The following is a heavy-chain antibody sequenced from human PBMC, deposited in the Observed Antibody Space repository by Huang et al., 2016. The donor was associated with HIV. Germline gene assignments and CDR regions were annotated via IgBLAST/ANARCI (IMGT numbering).Heavy chain of an antibody. D-gene: IGHD1-26*01. CDR2: IYPRGIT. CDR1: GGSRSSGNYY. V-gene: IGHV4-61*09. Sequence: QVRLRESGPGLVKPSQTLSLTCTVSGGSRSSGNYYWTWIRQPAGQGLEWIGHIYPRGITNYSPSLKSRVSISLDTSKNQFALRLRSVTAADTAVYYCARSYAGTIWDSGRDYFDYWGQGILVTVSS. CDR3: ARSYAGTIWDSGRDYFDY. J-gene: IGHJ4*02.